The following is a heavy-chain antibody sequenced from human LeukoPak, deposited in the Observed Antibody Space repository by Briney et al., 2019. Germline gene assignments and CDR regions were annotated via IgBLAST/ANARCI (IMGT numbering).Heavy chain of an antibody. D-gene: IGHD6-19*01. CDR2: LSTRGGST. Sequence: GGSLRLSCAASGFTFSSYAMSGVRQAPGKGLEWVSGLSTRGGSTYYGDSVKGRFNISRDNSKNTLYLQMNSLRAEDTAVYYCAKDRSGWYYFDYWGQGTLVSVSS. J-gene: IGHJ4*02. V-gene: IGHV3-23*01. CDR1: GFTFSSYA. CDR3: AKDRSGWYYFDY.